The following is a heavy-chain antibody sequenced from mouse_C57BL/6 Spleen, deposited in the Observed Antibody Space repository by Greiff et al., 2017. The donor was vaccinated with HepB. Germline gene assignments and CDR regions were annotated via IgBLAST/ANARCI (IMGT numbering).Heavy chain of an antibody. D-gene: IGHD1-1*01. CDR2: IYPRSGNT. V-gene: IGHV1-81*01. CDR1: GYTFTSYG. Sequence: VHLVESGAELARPGASVKLSCKASGYTFTSYGISWVKQRTGQGLEWIGEIYPRSGNTYYNEKFKGKATLTADKSSSTAYMELRSLTSEDSAVYFCARDTTVFFDYWGQGTTLTVSS. J-gene: IGHJ2*01. CDR3: ARDTTVFFDY.